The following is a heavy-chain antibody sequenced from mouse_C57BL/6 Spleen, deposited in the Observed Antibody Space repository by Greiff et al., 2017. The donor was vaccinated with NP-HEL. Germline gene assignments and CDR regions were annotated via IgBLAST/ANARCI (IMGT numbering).Heavy chain of an antibody. Sequence: VQLQQSGAELVRPGASVKLSCTASGFNFTDDYMHWVKQRPEQGLEWIGWIDPENGDTEYASKFQGKATITADTSSNTAYLQLSRLTSEDTAVYYCTTWDFTMDDWGQGTSVTVSS. D-gene: IGHD4-1*01. CDR2: IDPENGDT. CDR3: TTWDFTMDD. CDR1: GFNFTDDY. V-gene: IGHV14-4*01. J-gene: IGHJ4*01.